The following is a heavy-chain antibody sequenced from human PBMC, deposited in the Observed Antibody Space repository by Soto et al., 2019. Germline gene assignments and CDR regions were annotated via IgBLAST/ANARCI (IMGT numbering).Heavy chain of an antibody. CDR1: GFTFSSYS. J-gene: IGHJ4*02. CDR3: AKGSQTYDILTGYPRDY. V-gene: IGHV3-23*01. Sequence: EVQLLESGGGLVQPGGSLRLSCAASGFTFSSYSMSWVRQAPGKGLEWVSAISGSADRTYYADSVKGRFTISRDNSKKTLYLQMNGLRAEDTAVYFCAKGSQTYDILTGYPRDYWGQGTLVTVSS. CDR2: ISGSADRT. D-gene: IGHD3-9*01.